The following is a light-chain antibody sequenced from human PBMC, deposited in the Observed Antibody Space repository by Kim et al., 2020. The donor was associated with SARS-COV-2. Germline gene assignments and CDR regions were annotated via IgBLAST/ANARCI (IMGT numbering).Light chain of an antibody. CDR2: GKN. V-gene: IGLV3-19*01. J-gene: IGLJ3*02. Sequence: ALGQTVRITCQVDSLRSYYASWYQQKPGQAPVLVIYGKNNRPSGIPDRFSGSSSGNTASLTTTGAQAEDEADYYCNSRDSSGNHLVFGGGTQLTVL. CDR1: SLRSYY. CDR3: NSRDSSGNHLV.